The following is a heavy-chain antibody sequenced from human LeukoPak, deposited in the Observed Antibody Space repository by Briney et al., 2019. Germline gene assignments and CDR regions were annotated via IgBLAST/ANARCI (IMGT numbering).Heavy chain of an antibody. CDR1: GGTFSSYA. D-gene: IGHD6-6*01. J-gene: IGHJ6*03. CDR3: AGRDIAAHYYYYYYMDV. Sequence: GALVKVSCKASGGTFSSYAISWVRQAPGQGLEWTGGIIPIFGTANYAQKFQGRVTITADKSTSTAYMELSSLRSEDTAVYYCAGRDIAAHYYYYYYMDVWGKGTTVTVSS. V-gene: IGHV1-69*06. CDR2: IIPIFGTA.